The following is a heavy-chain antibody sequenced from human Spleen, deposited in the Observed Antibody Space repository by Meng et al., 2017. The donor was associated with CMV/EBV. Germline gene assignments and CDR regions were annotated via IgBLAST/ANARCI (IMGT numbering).Heavy chain of an antibody. J-gene: IGHJ3*02. Sequence: SETLSLTCTVSGGSITSSSYYWGWIRQPPGKGLEWIGSIYYTGSVYYNPSLESRVTISIDTSKNQFSLRLNSVTAADTAVYYCATHFDTTGYRSFDIWGQGTMVTVSS. CDR3: ATHFDTTGYRSFDI. CDR2: IYYTGSV. D-gene: IGHD3-16*02. V-gene: IGHV4-39*07. CDR1: GGSITSSSYY.